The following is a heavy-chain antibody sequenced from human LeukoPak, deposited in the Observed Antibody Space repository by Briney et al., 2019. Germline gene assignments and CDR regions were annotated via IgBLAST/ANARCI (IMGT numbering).Heavy chain of an antibody. J-gene: IGHJ5*02. CDR2: VSYSGST. CDR3: ATIATAGTT. Sequence: SETLSLTCTVSRGSVKTYSWSWVRQPPGKGLEWIGYVSYSGSTNYNPSLKSRVTMSLDTSKNQFSLELSSVTAADTAVYYCATIATAGTTWGQGTLVTVSS. V-gene: IGHV4-59*02. D-gene: IGHD6-13*01. CDR1: RGSVKTYS.